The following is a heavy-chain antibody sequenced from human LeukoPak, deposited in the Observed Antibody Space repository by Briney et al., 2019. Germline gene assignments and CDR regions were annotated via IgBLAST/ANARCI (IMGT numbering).Heavy chain of an antibody. J-gene: IGHJ4*02. CDR1: GFTFSSYW. Sequence: GGSLRLSCAASGFTFSSYWMHWVRQAPGKGLVWVSRINSDGSSTSYADSVKGRFTISRDHARNTLYLQMNSLRAEDTSVYYCARVNNWNRAFDYWGQGTLVTASS. CDR3: ARVNNWNRAFDY. V-gene: IGHV3-74*01. D-gene: IGHD1-20*01. CDR2: INSDGSST.